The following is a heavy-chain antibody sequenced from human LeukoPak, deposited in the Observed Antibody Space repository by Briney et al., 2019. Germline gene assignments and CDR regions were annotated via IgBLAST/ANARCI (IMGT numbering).Heavy chain of an antibody. Sequence: GGSLRLSCAASGFTVSSNYMSWVRQAPGKGLECVSVIYSGGCNYYADSVKGRFTISRDNSKNTQYLQMNSLRAEDTAVYYCARDRYYDSSGYFDPDAFDIWGQGTMVTVSS. CDR3: ARDRYYDSSGYFDPDAFDI. CDR2: IYSGGCN. D-gene: IGHD3-22*01. V-gene: IGHV3-53*01. J-gene: IGHJ3*02. CDR1: GFTVSSNY.